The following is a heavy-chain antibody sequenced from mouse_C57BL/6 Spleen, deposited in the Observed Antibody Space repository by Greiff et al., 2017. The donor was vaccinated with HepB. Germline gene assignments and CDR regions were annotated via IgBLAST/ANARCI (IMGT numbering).Heavy chain of an antibody. CDR3: ARNYGSRDWYFDV. V-gene: IGHV1-59*01. D-gene: IGHD1-1*01. Sequence: QVQLQQPGAELVRPGTSVKLSCKASGYTFTSYWMHWVKQRPGQGLEWIGVIDPSDSYTNYNQKFKGKATLTVDTSSSTAYMQLSSLTSEDSAVYYCARNYGSRDWYFDVWGTVTTVTVSS. CDR2: IDPSDSYT. J-gene: IGHJ1*03. CDR1: GYTFTSYW.